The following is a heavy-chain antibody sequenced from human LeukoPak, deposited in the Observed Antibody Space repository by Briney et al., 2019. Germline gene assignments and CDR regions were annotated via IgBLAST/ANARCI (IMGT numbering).Heavy chain of an antibody. CDR2: ISASSNYI. CDR3: ARGAGIAGGSYFDY. CDR1: GFTFSSYS. D-gene: IGHD6-13*01. Sequence: GGPLRFSCAASGFTFSSYSMTWVRQAPGKGLEGVSSISASSNYIYYADSLKGRFTISRDNAKNSLYLQMNSLRAEDTAVYFCARGAGIAGGSYFDYWGQGTLVTVSS. J-gene: IGHJ4*02. V-gene: IGHV3-21*01.